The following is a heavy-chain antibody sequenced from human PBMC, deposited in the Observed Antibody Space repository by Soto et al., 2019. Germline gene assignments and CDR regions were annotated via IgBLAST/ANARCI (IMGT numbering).Heavy chain of an antibody. Sequence: PSVKVSCKAFGYTFTSYGISWVRQAPGQGLEWMGWISAYNGNTNYAQKLQGRVTMTTDTSTSTAYMELRSLRSDDTAVYYCARDQQWLGTYYYYGMDVWGQGTTVTVS. CDR2: ISAYNGNT. D-gene: IGHD6-19*01. CDR3: ARDQQWLGTYYYYGMDV. J-gene: IGHJ6*02. V-gene: IGHV1-18*01. CDR1: GYTFTSYG.